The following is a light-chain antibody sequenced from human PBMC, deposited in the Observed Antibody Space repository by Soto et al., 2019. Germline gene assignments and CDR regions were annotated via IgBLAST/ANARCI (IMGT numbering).Light chain of an antibody. J-gene: IGKJ4*01. CDR2: DVS. V-gene: IGKV3-11*01. Sequence: EIVLTQSPATLSLSPGERATLSRRASQSVSNYLAWYQQKPGQAPRLLIYDVSNRATGIPARFSGSGSGTDFTLTISGLEPEDFAVYYCQHRSNWPLTFGGGTKVEIK. CDR1: QSVSNY. CDR3: QHRSNWPLT.